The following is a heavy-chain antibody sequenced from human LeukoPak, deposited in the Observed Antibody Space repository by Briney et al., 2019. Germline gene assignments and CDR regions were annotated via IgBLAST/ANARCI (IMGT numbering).Heavy chain of an antibody. CDR2: IRSKASGETT. CDR3: TRDGSYYYYYYMDV. D-gene: IGHD1-26*01. V-gene: IGHV3-49*04. CDR1: GFTFGDYS. J-gene: IGHJ6*03. Sequence: GGPLTLSCTGSGFTFGDYSMTWVRQAQGKGLEWVGFIRSKASGETTEYAASVKGRFTISRDDSKNVAYLQMNSLKTEDTAVYYCTRDGSYYYYYYMDVWGTGTTVTVS.